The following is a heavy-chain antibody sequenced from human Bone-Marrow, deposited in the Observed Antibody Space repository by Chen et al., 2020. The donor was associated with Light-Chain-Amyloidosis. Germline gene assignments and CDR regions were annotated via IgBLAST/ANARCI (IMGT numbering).Heavy chain of an antibody. D-gene: IGHD5-18*01. CDR2: SSSGGGST. CDR3: ARVGIQGMTFERYNYYYYMDV. J-gene: IGHJ6*03. Sequence: LESGGGLIQPGGSLRLSCAASGFTFNTYALSWVRQAPGKGLEWVSASSSGGGSTYYADSVNGRLTISRDNSRNTLYLQMNSLRAEDTAVYYSARVGIQGMTFERYNYYYYMDVWGKGTTVTVSS. CDR1: GFTFNTYA. V-gene: IGHV3-23*01.